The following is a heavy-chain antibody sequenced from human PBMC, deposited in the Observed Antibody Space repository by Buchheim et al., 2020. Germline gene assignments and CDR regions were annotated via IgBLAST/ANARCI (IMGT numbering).Heavy chain of an antibody. D-gene: IGHD5-12*01. V-gene: IGHV3-23*01. CDR1: GFTFSNYA. Sequence: EGQLLESGGGLVQPGGSLRLSCGASGFTFSNYAMTWVRQAPGKGLEWVSAIRGDGGATYYTDSVQGRFTIPRDNSQNTLYLQMNSLRAEDTGTYYCAKSEYSDLYYSYYMDVWGKGTT. CDR3: AKSEYSDLYYSYYMDV. J-gene: IGHJ6*03. CDR2: IRGDGGAT.